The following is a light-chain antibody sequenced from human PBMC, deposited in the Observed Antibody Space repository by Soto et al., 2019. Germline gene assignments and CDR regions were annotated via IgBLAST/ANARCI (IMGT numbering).Light chain of an antibody. Sequence: QSALTQPASVSGSPGQSITISCTGTSSDVGGYNYVSWYQQHPGKAPKLMIYEVSNRPSGVSNRFSGSKSGNTASLTISGLQAEDEADYYCSSYKSSSNVAFGGGTKLTVL. CDR1: SSDVGGYNY. V-gene: IGLV2-14*01. CDR2: EVS. CDR3: SSYKSSSNVA. J-gene: IGLJ2*01.